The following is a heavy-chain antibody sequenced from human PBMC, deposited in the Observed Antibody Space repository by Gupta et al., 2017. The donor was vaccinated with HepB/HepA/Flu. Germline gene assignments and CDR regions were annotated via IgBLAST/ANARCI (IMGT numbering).Heavy chain of an antibody. J-gene: IGHJ5*02. CDR1: GFNLGDYA. CDR3: ARRRYYVVDL. D-gene: IGHD3-10*02. CDR2: IRNKPYGETT. V-gene: IGHV3-49*03. Sequence: EVQLVESGGDLVEPGRSLRLSCTASGFNLGDYAVSWFRQAHGKGLEWVSCIRNKPYGETTEYAASVKGRFIISRDDSKGFAFLQMNSLKTEDTAVYYCARRRYYVVDLWGQGTLVTVSS.